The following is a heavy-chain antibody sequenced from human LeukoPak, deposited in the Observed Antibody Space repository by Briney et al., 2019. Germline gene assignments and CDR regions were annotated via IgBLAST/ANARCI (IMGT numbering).Heavy chain of an antibody. D-gene: IGHD6-6*01. Sequence: GGSLRLSCAASGFTFSSYAMHWVRQAPGKGLEWVAVISYDGSNKYYADSVKGRFTTSRDNSKNTLYLQMDSLRAEDTAVYYCARDGSSNNFDYWGQGTLVTVSS. CDR1: GFTFSSYA. CDR2: ISYDGSNK. CDR3: ARDGSSNNFDY. J-gene: IGHJ4*02. V-gene: IGHV3-30-3*01.